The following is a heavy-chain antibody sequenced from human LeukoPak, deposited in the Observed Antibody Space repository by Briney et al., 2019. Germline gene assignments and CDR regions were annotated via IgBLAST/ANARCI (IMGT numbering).Heavy chain of an antibody. CDR2: IYTSGST. D-gene: IGHD6-6*01. J-gene: IGHJ5*02. V-gene: IGHV4-61*02. Sequence: SETLSLTCTVSGGSISSGSYYWSWIRQPAGKGLEWIGRIYTSGSTNYNPSLKSRVTISVDTSKNQFSLKLSSVTAADTAVYYCARVITKYQLHDYSSSSGCWFDPWGQGTLVTVSS. CDR3: ARVITKYQLHDYSSSSGCWFDP. CDR1: GGSISSGSYY.